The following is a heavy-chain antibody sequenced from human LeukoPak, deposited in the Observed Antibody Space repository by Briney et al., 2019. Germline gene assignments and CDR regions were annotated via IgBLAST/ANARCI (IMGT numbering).Heavy chain of an antibody. V-gene: IGHV4-59*01. CDR2: FYYTGST. CDR3: ARKTLTNAFDI. Sequence: SETLSLTCTVSGGSISTYYWSWIRQPPGKGLDWIGSFYYTGSTNYNPSLRSRVTISLDTSKNQISLRLSSVTAADTAVYYCARKTLTNAFDIWDQGTMVTVSS. J-gene: IGHJ3*02. CDR1: GGSISTYY.